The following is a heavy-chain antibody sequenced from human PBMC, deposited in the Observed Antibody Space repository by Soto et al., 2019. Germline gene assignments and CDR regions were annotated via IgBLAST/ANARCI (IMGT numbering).Heavy chain of an antibody. CDR2: ISSSSSTI. CDR1: GFTFSSYS. D-gene: IGHD1-26*01. V-gene: IGHV3-48*02. J-gene: IGHJ4*02. Sequence: TGGSLRLSCAASGFTFSSYSMNWVRQAPGKGLEWVSYISSSSSTIYYADSVKGRFTISRDNAKNSLYLQMNSLRDEDTAAYYCARDRRDGYYPYFDYWGQGTLVTVSS. CDR3: ARDRRDGYYPYFDY.